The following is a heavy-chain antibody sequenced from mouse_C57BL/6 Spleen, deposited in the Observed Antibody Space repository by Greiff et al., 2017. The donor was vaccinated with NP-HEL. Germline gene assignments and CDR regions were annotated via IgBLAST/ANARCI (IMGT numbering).Heavy chain of an antibody. Sequence: QVQLQQSGPELVKPGASVKISCKASGYAFSSSWMNWVKQRPGKGLEWIGRIYPGDGDTNYNEKFKSKATLTVDTSSSTAYMQLSSLTSEDSAVYYCARGANWDFDYWGQGTTLTVSS. J-gene: IGHJ2*01. CDR1: GYAFSSSW. V-gene: IGHV1-82*01. CDR2: IYPGDGDT. D-gene: IGHD4-1*01. CDR3: ARGANWDFDY.